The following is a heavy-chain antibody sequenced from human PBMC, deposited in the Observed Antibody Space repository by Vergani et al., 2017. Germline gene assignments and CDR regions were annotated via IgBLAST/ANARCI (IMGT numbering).Heavy chain of an antibody. J-gene: IGHJ6*02. CDR1: GFTFSSYG. Sequence: VQLVESGGGVVQPGRSLRLSCAASGFTFSSYGMHWVRQAPGKGLEWVGRIKSKTDGGTTDYAAPVKGRFTISRDDSKNTLYLQMNSLKTEDTAEYYCTTDEQLVTATRYYGMDVWGQGTTITVSS. V-gene: IGHV3-15*01. D-gene: IGHD6-13*01. CDR2: IKSKTDGGTT. CDR3: TTDEQLVTATRYYGMDV.